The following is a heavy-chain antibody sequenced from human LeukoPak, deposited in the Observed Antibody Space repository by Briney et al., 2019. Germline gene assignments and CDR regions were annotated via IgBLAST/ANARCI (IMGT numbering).Heavy chain of an antibody. D-gene: IGHD6-19*01. CDR3: ARLGYSSGWATFDY. Sequence: SETLSLTCSVSGASISSFYWSWIRQPPGKGLEWIGYTYYSGSTNYSPSLKSRVTISVDTSNNQLSLRLSSVTAADTAVYYCARLGYSSGWATFDYWGQGTLVTVSS. CDR2: TYYSGST. J-gene: IGHJ4*02. CDR1: GASISSFY. V-gene: IGHV4-59*08.